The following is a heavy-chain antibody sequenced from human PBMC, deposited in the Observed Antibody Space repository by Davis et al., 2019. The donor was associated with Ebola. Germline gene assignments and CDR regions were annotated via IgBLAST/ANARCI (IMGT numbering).Heavy chain of an antibody. CDR1: GGSVSNYY. D-gene: IGHD2-15*01. Sequence: SETLSLTCTVSGGSVSNYYWSWIRQPPGKGLEWIGYIYYRGSTNYNPPLKSRITISVDTSKNQFSLKLSSVTAADKALYYWARGCRLVAARKWGDYWGQGNLVTLSS. CDR2: IYYRGST. J-gene: IGHJ4*02. CDR3: ARGCRLVAARKWGDY. V-gene: IGHV4-59*02.